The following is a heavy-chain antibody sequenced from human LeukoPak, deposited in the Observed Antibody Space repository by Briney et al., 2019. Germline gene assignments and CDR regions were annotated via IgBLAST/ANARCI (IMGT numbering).Heavy chain of an antibody. Sequence: GGSLRLSCAASGFTFSSYAMSWVRQAPGKGREVVSAISGSGGSTYYADSVKGRFTISRENSKNTLYLQMNSLRAEDTAVYSSPCSLRPDYWGQGTLVTVSS. D-gene: IGHD4-17*01. CDR3: PCSLRPDY. CDR1: GFTFSSYA. J-gene: IGHJ4*02. V-gene: IGHV3-23*01. CDR2: ISGSGGST.